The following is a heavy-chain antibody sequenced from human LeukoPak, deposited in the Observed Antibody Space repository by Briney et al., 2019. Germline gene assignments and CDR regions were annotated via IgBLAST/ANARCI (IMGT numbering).Heavy chain of an antibody. CDR3: ARQYWNYFIRDAFDI. J-gene: IGHJ3*02. CDR2: VIPLFGTA. D-gene: IGHD1-7*01. CDR1: GGTFSSYA. Sequence: SVKVSCKASGGTFSSYAISWVRQAPGQGLEWMGGVIPLFGTANYAQKFQGRVTITADKSTSTAHMELSSLRSEDTAVYYCARQYWNYFIRDAFDIWGHGTIVTVSS. V-gene: IGHV1-69*06.